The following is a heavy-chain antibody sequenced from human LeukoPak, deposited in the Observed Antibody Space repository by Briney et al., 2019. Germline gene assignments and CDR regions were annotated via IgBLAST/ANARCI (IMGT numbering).Heavy chain of an antibody. CDR2: ISSNGGST. J-gene: IGHJ4*02. D-gene: IGHD6-19*01. CDR1: GFTFSDYY. CDR3: VRPGGVAGIYSAFDY. V-gene: IGHV3-64D*06. Sequence: GGSLRLSCAASGFTFSDYYMTWIRQAPGKGLEYVSTISSNGGSTYHADSVKGRFTISRDNSKNTLYLQMSSLRAEDTAVYYCVRPGGVAGIYSAFDYWGQGTLVTVSS.